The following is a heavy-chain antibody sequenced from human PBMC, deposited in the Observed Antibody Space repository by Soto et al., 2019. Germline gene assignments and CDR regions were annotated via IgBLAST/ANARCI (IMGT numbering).Heavy chain of an antibody. V-gene: IGHV1-8*01. CDR3: AIYDFWSGYRNDNWFDP. Sequence: ASVKVSCKASGYTFTSYDINWVRQATGQGLEWMGWMNPNSGNTGYAQKFQGRVTMTRNTSISTAYMELSSLGSEDTAVYYCAIYDFWSGYRNDNWFDPWGQGTLVTVSS. CDR2: MNPNSGNT. CDR1: GYTFTSYD. J-gene: IGHJ5*02. D-gene: IGHD3-3*01.